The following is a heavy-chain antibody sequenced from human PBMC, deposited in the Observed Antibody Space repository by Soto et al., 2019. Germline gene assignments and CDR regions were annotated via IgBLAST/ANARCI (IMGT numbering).Heavy chain of an antibody. CDR3: ARPAGTLVRGGEAFDL. CDR2: ISAYNDNT. D-gene: IGHD3-10*01. V-gene: IGHV1-18*01. Sequence: QVQLVQSGAEVKKPGASVKVSCKASGYTFINYGITWVRQAPGQGLEGMGWISAYNDNTNYAQNLQGRVTMTPDPSTSTGYTDLRSLTFDDPAVDYCARPAGTLVRGGEAFDLWGQGTMVTVSS. CDR1: GYTFINYG. J-gene: IGHJ3*01.